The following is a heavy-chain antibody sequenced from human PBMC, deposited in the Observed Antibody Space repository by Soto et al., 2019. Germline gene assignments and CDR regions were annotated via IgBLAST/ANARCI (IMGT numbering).Heavy chain of an antibody. CDR3: ASSGRGSRYYYYGMDV. D-gene: IGHD3-10*01. CDR1: GGSFSGYY. J-gene: IGHJ6*02. Sequence: QVQLQQWGAGLLKPSETLSLTCAVYGGSFSGYYWSWIRQPPGKGLEWIGEINHSGSTNYNPSLKSRVTISVDTSKNQFSLKLSSVTAADTAVYYCASSGRGSRYYYYGMDVWGQGTTVTVSS. V-gene: IGHV4-34*01. CDR2: INHSGST.